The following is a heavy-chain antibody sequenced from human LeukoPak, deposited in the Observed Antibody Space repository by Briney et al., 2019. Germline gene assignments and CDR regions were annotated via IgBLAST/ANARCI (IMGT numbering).Heavy chain of an antibody. D-gene: IGHD3-3*01. CDR1: GGSFSGYY. J-gene: IGHJ6*02. Sequence: SETLSLTCAVYGGSFSGYYWSWVRQPPGKGLEWIGEIYHSGSTNYNPSLKSRVTISVDKSKNQFSLKLSSVTAADTAVYYCARPHTSLSITIFGVVITNYGMDVWGQGTTVTVSS. CDR3: ARPHTSLSITIFGVVITNYGMDV. CDR2: IYHSGST. V-gene: IGHV4-34*01.